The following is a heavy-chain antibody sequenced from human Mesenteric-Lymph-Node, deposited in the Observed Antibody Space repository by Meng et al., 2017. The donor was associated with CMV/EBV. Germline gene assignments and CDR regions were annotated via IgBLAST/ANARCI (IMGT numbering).Heavy chain of an antibody. D-gene: IGHD3-10*01. CDR1: GFTFDDYA. CDR3: ARVYIRGNYGFDP. J-gene: IGHJ5*02. CDR2: ISWNSGSI. Sequence: GGSLRLSCAASGFTFDDYAMHWVRQAPGKGLEWVSGISWNSGSIGYADSVKGRFTISRDNAKNPLYLQMNSLRAEDTAVYYCARVYIRGNYGFDPWGQGTLVTVSS. V-gene: IGHV3-9*01.